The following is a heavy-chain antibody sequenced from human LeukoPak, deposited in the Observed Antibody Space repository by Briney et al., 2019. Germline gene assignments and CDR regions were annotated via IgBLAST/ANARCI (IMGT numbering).Heavy chain of an antibody. CDR1: GFTFSSYS. Sequence: GGSLRLSCAASGFTFSSYSMNWVRQAPGKGLEWVSSISSSSSYIYYADSVKGRFTISRDNAKNSLYLQMNSLRAEDTAVYYCAKDGDDYGDYGAYYYYYGMDVWGQGTTVTVSS. D-gene: IGHD4-17*01. CDR2: ISSSSSYI. V-gene: IGHV3-21*01. J-gene: IGHJ6*02. CDR3: AKDGDDYGDYGAYYYYYGMDV.